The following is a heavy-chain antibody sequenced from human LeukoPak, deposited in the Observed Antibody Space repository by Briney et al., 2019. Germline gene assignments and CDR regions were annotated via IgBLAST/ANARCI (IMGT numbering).Heavy chain of an antibody. J-gene: IGHJ6*03. D-gene: IGHD3-10*01. CDR1: GASISSTSYC. V-gene: IGHV4-61*02. Sequence: SQTLSLTCTVSGASISSTSYCWGWIRQPAGKGLEWIGRIYTSGSTNYNPSLKSRVTMSVDTSKNQFSLKLSSVTAADTAVYYCAGLWFGEFSYYMDVWGKGTTVTISS. CDR3: AGLWFGEFSYYMDV. CDR2: IYTSGST.